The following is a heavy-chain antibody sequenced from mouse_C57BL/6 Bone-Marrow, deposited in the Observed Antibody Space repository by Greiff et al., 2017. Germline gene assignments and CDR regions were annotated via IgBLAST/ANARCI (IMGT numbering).Heavy chain of an antibody. D-gene: IGHD2-5*01. Sequence: VQLQQSGPELVKPGASVKISCKASGYTFTDYYINWVKQRPGQGLEWIGWIFPGSGSTYYNEKFKGKATLTVDKSSSTAYMLLSSLTSEDSAVYCCASAYYSNPWFAYWGQGTLVTVSA. J-gene: IGHJ3*01. CDR3: ASAYYSNPWFAY. CDR2: IFPGSGST. CDR1: GYTFTDYY. V-gene: IGHV1-75*01.